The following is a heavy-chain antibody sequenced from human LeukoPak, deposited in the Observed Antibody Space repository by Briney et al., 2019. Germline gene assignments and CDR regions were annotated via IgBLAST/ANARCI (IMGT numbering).Heavy chain of an antibody. CDR1: GYTFTGYN. D-gene: IGHD1-1*01. CDR3: VRDVHNWNDDY. CDR2: INPNNGDT. J-gene: IGHJ4*02. V-gene: IGHV1-2*02. Sequence: ASVKVSCKASGYTFTGYNVHWVRQAPGQGLEWMGWINPNNGDTQYPPKLQGRVTLTRDTSISTAYMDLSSLRSDDTAVYYCVRDVHNWNDDYWGQGTLVTVSS.